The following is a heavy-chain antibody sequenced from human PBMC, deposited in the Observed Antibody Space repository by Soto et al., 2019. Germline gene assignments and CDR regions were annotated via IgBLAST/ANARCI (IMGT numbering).Heavy chain of an antibody. CDR2: INHSGST. J-gene: IGHJ4*02. V-gene: IGHV4-34*01. D-gene: IGHD4-17*01. Sequence: SETLSLTCAVYGGSFSGYYWSWIRQPPGKGLEWIGEINHSGSTNYNPSLKSRVTISVDTSKNQFSLKLSSVTAADTAVYYCSRANGDYEKLFDYWGQGTLVLVSS. CDR1: GGSFSGYY. CDR3: SRANGDYEKLFDY.